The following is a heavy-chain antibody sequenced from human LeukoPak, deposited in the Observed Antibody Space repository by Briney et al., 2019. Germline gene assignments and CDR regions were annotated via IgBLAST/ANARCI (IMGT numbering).Heavy chain of an antibody. J-gene: IGHJ6*03. Sequence: GGSLRLSCAASGFTFSSYGMHWVRQAPGKGLEWVAFIRYDGSNKYYADSVKGRFTISRDNSKNTLYLQMNSLRAEDTAVYYCARITFAPYYMDVWGKGTTVTVSS. CDR1: GFTFSSYG. CDR2: IRYDGSNK. V-gene: IGHV3-30*02. CDR3: ARITFAPYYMDV.